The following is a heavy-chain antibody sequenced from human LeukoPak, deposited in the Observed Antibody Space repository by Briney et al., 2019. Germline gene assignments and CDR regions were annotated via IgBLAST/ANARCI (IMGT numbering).Heavy chain of an antibody. CDR2: MNPNSGNT. CDR1: GYTFTSYD. V-gene: IGHV1-8*01. J-gene: IGHJ6*02. Sequence: ASVKVSCKASGYTFTSYDINWVRQATGQGLEWMGWMNPNSGNTGYAQKFQGRVTMTRNTSISTAYMELSSLRSEDTAVYYCARGLTRYYDFWSGLARSGYYGMDVWGQGTTVTVSS. D-gene: IGHD3-3*01. CDR3: ARGLTRYYDFWSGLARSGYYGMDV.